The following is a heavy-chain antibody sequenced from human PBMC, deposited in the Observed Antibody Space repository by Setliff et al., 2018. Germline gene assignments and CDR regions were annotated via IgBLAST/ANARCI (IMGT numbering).Heavy chain of an antibody. CDR1: GFSFTDYL. J-gene: IGHJ6*03. CDR2: INTNTGNP. D-gene: IGHD3-10*01. CDR3: ARASRFGTIVYKGYYYMDV. Sequence: ASVKVSCKASGFSFTDYLMNWMRQAPGQGLEWMGWINTNTGNPSYAQDFTGRFVFSLDTSVSTAYLQISSLKAEDTAVYYCARASRFGTIVYKGYYYMDVWGKGTTVTVSS. V-gene: IGHV7-4-1*02.